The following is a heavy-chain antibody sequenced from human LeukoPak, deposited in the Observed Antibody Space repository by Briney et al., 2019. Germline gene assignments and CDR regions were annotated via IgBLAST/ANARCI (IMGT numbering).Heavy chain of an antibody. D-gene: IGHD3-3*01. CDR1: GFTFSNYW. CDR3: STMSAIFGVVIPDY. Sequence: GGSLRLSCAASGFTFSNYWMHWVRQAPGKGLVWVSRINSDESTTTYADSAKGRFTISRDNAKNTLYLQMNSLRAEDTAVYYCSTMSAIFGVVIPDYWGQGTLVSVSP. V-gene: IGHV3-74*01. CDR2: INSDESTT. J-gene: IGHJ4*02.